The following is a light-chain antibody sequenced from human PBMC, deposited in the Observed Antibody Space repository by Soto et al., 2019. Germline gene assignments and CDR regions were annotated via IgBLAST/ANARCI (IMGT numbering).Light chain of an antibody. V-gene: IGKV3-11*01. CDR2: DAS. Sequence: EIVLTQSPATLSLSPGERATLSCRASQSVSSYLAWYQQKPGQAPRLLIHDASNRATGIPARFSGSGSGTDFTLTISSLEPEDFAVYYCQQRSNVTFGPGTKVDIK. CDR3: QQRSNVT. J-gene: IGKJ3*01. CDR1: QSVSSY.